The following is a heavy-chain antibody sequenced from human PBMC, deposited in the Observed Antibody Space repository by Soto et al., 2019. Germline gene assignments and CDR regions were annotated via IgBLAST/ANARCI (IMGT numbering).Heavy chain of an antibody. V-gene: IGHV4-39*01. J-gene: IGHJ1*01. CDR3: ARHTQVPQVEYFQH. CDR1: GGSISSSSYY. Sequence: PSETLSLTCTVSGGSISSSSYYWGWIRQPPGKGLEWIGSIYYSGSTYYNPSLKSRVTISVDTSKNQFSLKLSSVTAADTAVYYCARHTQVPQVEYFQHWGQGTLVTVSS. CDR2: IYYSGST. D-gene: IGHD2-2*01.